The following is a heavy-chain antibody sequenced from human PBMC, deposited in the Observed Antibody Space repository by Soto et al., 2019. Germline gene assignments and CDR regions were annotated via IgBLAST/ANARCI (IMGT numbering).Heavy chain of an antibody. CDR1: GFTFSSYS. CDR3: ARQLRYYYDSSGYYGPFDY. Sequence: PGGSLRLSCTASGFTFSSYSMNWVRQAPGKGLEWVSYISSSSSTIYYADSVKGRFTISRDNSKNSLYLQMNSLRDEDTAVYYCARQLRYYYDSSGYYGPFDYWGQGTLVTVSS. D-gene: IGHD3-22*01. CDR2: ISSSSSTI. V-gene: IGHV3-48*02. J-gene: IGHJ4*02.